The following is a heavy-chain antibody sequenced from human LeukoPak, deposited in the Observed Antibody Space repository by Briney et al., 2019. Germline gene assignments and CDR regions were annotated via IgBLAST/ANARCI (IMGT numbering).Heavy chain of an antibody. J-gene: IGHJ6*02. Sequence: SETLSLTCTVSGGSISSSSYYWGWIRQPPGKGLEWIGSIYYSGSTYYNPSLKSRVTISVDTSKNQFSLKLSSVTAADTAVYYCARLRMVRGVIMLYGMDVWGQGTTVTVSS. CDR3: ARLRMVRGVIMLYGMDV. CDR1: GGSISSSSYY. V-gene: IGHV4-39*07. D-gene: IGHD3-10*01. CDR2: IYYSGST.